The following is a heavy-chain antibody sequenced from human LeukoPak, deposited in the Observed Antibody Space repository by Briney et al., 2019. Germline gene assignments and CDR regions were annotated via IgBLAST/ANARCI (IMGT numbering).Heavy chain of an antibody. CDR2: INYSGST. D-gene: IGHD3-22*01. CDR1: GGSVSSTTYY. V-gene: IGHV4-39*07. Sequence: SETLSLTCTVSGGSVSSTTYYWSWIRQPPGRWLEWIASINYSGSTYYNPSLKSRVTISVDTSENQFSLKLSSVTAADTAVYYCARDAYDRSFLDYWGQGTLVTVSS. CDR3: ARDAYDRSFLDY. J-gene: IGHJ4*02.